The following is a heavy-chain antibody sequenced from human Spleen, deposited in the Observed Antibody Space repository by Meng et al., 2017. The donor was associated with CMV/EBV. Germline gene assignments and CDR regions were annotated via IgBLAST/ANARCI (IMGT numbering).Heavy chain of an antibody. CDR2: MNPNSGNT. J-gene: IGHJ4*02. Sequence: ASVKVSCKASGYTFTSYDINWVRQATGQGLEWMGWMNPNSGNTGYAQKFQGRVTMTRDTSISTAYIELSRLRSDDTAMYYCARPRGSSGYFDYWGQGTLVTVSS. V-gene: IGHV1-8*02. D-gene: IGHD3-22*01. CDR1: GYTFTSYD. CDR3: ARPRGSSGYFDY.